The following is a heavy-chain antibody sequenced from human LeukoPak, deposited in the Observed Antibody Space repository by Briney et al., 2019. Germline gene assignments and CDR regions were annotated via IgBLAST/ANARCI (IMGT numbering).Heavy chain of an antibody. D-gene: IGHD3-22*01. V-gene: IGHV3-23*01. CDR2: LSGSGNST. Sequence: GGSLRLSCAASGFTSNSYAMTWVRQAPGKGLEWVSALSGSGNSTYHAHSVKGRFTISRDNSKNTLYLQMNSLRAEDTAIYYCAKTITMIVVVGRTRGYFDYWGQGTLVTVSS. CDR3: AKTITMIVVVGRTRGYFDY. J-gene: IGHJ4*02. CDR1: GFTSNSYA.